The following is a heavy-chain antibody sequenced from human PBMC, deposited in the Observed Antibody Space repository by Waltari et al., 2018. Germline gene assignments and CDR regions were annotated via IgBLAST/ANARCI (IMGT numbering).Heavy chain of an antibody. CDR2: IIPILGIA. D-gene: IGHD2-2*02. Sequence: QVQLVQSGAEVKKPGSSVKVSCKASGGTVRTYTISWVRPALGQGLEWMGRIIPILGIANYAQKFQGRVTITAEKSTSTAYMELSSLRSEDTAVYYCVLSGVVVPAAIGLGYFDYWGQGTLVTVSS. J-gene: IGHJ4*02. CDR3: VLSGVVVPAAIGLGYFDY. V-gene: IGHV1-69*02. CDR1: GGTVRTYT.